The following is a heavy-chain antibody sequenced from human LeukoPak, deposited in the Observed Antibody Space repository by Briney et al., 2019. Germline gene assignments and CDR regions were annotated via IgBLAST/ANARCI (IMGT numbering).Heavy chain of an antibody. CDR3: AKDPPSVVANAFHI. V-gene: IGHV3-23*01. J-gene: IGHJ3*02. CDR2: ISGSGGTT. D-gene: IGHD5-12*01. CDR1: GFTFSSSV. Sequence: TGGSLRLSCAASGFTFSSSVMTWVRKAPGKGLEWVSTISGSGGTTYYADSVKGRFTISRDNSKNTLYLERDSLRADDTAVYSCAKDPPSVVANAFHIWGQGTMVTVSS.